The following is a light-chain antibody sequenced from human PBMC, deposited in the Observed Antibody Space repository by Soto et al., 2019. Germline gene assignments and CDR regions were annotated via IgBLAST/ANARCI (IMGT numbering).Light chain of an antibody. V-gene: IGLV2-14*03. Sequence: QSALTQPASVSGSPGQSITISCAGTSSDVGGYNYVSWYQQHPGKAPKLMIYDVTHRPSGVSNRFSGSKSGNTASLTISGLQAEDEADYYCSSYTGSSTHVVFGGGTKVTVL. CDR3: SSYTGSSTHVV. J-gene: IGLJ2*01. CDR1: SSDVGGYNY. CDR2: DVT.